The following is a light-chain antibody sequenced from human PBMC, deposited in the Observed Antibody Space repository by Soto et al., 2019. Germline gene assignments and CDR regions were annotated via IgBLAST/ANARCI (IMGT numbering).Light chain of an antibody. Sequence: QSALTQPASVSGSPGQSITISCTGTSSDVGSYNLVSWYQQHPGKAPKLMIYEGSKRPSGVSNRFSGSKSVNTASLTISGLQAEDEADYYCCSYAAKVVFGGGTQLTVL. J-gene: IGLJ2*01. CDR3: CSYAAKVV. V-gene: IGLV2-23*01. CDR2: EGS. CDR1: SSDVGSYNL.